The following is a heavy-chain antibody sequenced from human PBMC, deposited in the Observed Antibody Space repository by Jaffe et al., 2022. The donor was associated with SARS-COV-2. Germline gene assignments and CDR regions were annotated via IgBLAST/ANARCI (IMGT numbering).Heavy chain of an antibody. D-gene: IGHD6-19*01. CDR3: AKDKGEGGSGWYYDY. CDR1: GFTFDDYA. CDR2: ISWNSGSI. J-gene: IGHJ4*02. V-gene: IGHV3-9*01. Sequence: EVQLVESGGGLVQPGRSLTLSCAASGFTFDDYAMHWVRQAPGKGLEWVSRISWNSGSIGYVDSVKGRFTISRDNAKNSLYLQMNSLRAEDTAFYYCAKDKGEGGSGWYYDYWGQGTLVTVSS.